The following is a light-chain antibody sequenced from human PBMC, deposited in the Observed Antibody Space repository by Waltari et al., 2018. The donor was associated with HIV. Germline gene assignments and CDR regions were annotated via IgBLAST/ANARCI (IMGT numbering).Light chain of an antibody. CDR2: KAS. CDR1: NNISSG. V-gene: IGKV1-5*03. J-gene: IGKJ1*01. Sequence: DIQMTQSPSTLSASVGARVTITCRARNNISSGVAWYQQKPGKVPKLLIDKASILESGVPVRFSGSDSGTQFTLTISSLQPDDFATYYCHQYGTFGQGTKVEIK. CDR3: HQYGT.